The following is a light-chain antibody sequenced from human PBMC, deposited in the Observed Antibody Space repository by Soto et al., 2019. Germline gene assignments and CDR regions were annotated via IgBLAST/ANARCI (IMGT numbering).Light chain of an antibody. V-gene: IGKV1-27*01. CDR2: AAS. CDR3: QKYNSAPI. CDR1: QGISNY. J-gene: IGKJ1*01. Sequence: DIQMTQSPSPLSASVGDRVTITCRASQGISNYLAWYQQKPGKVPKLLIYAASTLQSGVPSRFSGSGAGTDFTLTISSLQPEDVATYYCQKYNSAPIFGQGTKVEIK.